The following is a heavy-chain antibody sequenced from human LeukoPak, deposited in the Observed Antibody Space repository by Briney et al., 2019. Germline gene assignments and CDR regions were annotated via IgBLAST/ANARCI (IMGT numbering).Heavy chain of an antibody. CDR2: ISGSGDNT. Sequence: GGSLRLSCAASGFTFSNYAMSWARQAPGKGLEWVSAISGSGDNTYYADSVKGRFTISRDNSKNTVYLQMNSLRAEDTAVYYCAKLVDPYYYYYMDVWGKGTTVTVSS. D-gene: IGHD3-10*01. CDR3: AKLVDPYYYYYMDV. V-gene: IGHV3-23*01. J-gene: IGHJ6*03. CDR1: GFTFSNYA.